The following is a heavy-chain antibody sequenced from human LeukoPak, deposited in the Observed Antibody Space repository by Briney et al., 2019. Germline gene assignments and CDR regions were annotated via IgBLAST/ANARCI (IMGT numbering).Heavy chain of an antibody. D-gene: IGHD2-21*01. Sequence: ASVKVSCKASGYTFTSYDINWVRQATGQGLEWMGWMNPNSGNTGYAQKFQGRVTMTRNTSISTAYMELSSLRSEDTAVYYCARGLCLGDRSWWCHDAFDIWGQGTMVTVSS. CDR2: MNPNSGNT. J-gene: IGHJ3*02. V-gene: IGHV1-8*01. CDR1: GYTFTSYD. CDR3: ARGLCLGDRSWWCHDAFDI.